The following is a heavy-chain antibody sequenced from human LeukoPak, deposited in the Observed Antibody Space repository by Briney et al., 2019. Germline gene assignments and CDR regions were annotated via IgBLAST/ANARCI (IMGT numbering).Heavy chain of an antibody. Sequence: GGSLRLSCVASGFTFSSYAMSWVRQAPGKGLEWVSAISGSGGSTYYADSVKGRFTISRDNSKNTLYLQMNSLRAEDTAVNHCAKALVGITTFDSWGQGTLVTVSS. CDR1: GFTFSSYA. J-gene: IGHJ4*02. CDR3: AKALVGITTFDS. CDR2: ISGSGGST. V-gene: IGHV3-23*01. D-gene: IGHD1-26*01.